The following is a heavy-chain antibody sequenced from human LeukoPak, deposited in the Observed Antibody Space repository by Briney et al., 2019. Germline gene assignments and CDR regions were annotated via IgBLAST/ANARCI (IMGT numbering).Heavy chain of an antibody. J-gene: IGHJ4*02. V-gene: IGHV7-4-1*02. CDR1: GYTFTSYA. CDR3: ARELVLLWFGEAPFDY. Sequence: GASVKVSCKASGYTFTSYAMNWVRQAPGQGLEWMGWINTNTGNPTYAQGFTGRFVFSLDTPVSTAYLQISSLKAEDTAVYYCARELVLLWFGEAPFDYWGQGTLVTVSS. D-gene: IGHD3-10*01. CDR2: INTNTGNP.